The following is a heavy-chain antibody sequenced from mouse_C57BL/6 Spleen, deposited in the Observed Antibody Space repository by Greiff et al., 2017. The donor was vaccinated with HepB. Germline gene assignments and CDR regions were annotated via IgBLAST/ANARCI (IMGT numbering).Heavy chain of an antibody. CDR2: ISSGSSTI. CDR3: ARGATVVDYYAMDY. Sequence: EVKLVESGGGLVKPGGSLKLSCAASGFTFSDYGMHWVRQAPEKGLEWVAYISSGSSTIYYADTVKGRFTISRDNAKNTLFLQMTSRRSEDTAMYYCARGATVVDYYAMDYWGQGTSVTVSS. J-gene: IGHJ4*01. D-gene: IGHD1-1*01. CDR1: GFTFSDYG. V-gene: IGHV5-17*01.